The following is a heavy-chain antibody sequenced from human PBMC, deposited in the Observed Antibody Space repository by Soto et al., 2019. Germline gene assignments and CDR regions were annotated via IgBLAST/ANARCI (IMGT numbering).Heavy chain of an antibody. Sequence: GGSLRLSCAASGFTFSSYWMSWVRQAPGKGLEWVANIKQDGSEKYYVDSVKGRFTISRDNAKNSLYLQMNSLRAEDTAVYYCARARRRNYYYYGMDVWGQGTTVTVSS. J-gene: IGHJ6*02. V-gene: IGHV3-7*03. CDR2: IKQDGSEK. CDR1: GFTFSSYW. CDR3: ARARRRNYYYYGMDV.